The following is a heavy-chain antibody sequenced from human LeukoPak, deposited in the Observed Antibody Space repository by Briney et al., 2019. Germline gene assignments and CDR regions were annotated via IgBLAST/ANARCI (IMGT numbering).Heavy chain of an antibody. Sequence: SETLSLTCAVYGGSFSGYYWSWIRQPPGKGLEWIGEINHSGSTNRNPSLKSRVTISGDTSKNQFSLKMTSVTAADTAVYYCAKVSGLVGAYYEIYFDYWGQGTLVTVSS. D-gene: IGHD1-26*01. CDR3: AKVSGLVGAYYEIYFDY. J-gene: IGHJ4*02. V-gene: IGHV4-34*01. CDR1: GGSFSGYY. CDR2: INHSGST.